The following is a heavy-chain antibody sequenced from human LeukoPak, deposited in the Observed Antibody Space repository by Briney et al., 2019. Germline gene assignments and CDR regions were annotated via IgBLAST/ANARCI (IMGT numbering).Heavy chain of an antibody. CDR3: ARGREWLRQINHY. CDR1: GYTFTGYY. CDR2: INHNSGGT. D-gene: IGHD5-12*01. J-gene: IGHJ4*02. Sequence: GASVKVSCKASGYTFTGYYMHWVRQAPGQGLAWMGWINHNSGGTNYAQKFQGRVTMTRDTSISTAYMELSRLRSDDTAVYYCARGREWLRQINHYWAQGTLVTVSS. V-gene: IGHV1-2*02.